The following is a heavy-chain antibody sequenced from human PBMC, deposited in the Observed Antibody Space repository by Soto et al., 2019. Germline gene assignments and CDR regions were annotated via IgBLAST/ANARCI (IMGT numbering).Heavy chain of an antibody. D-gene: IGHD2-21*02. Sequence: GASVKVSCKASGGTFSSYAISWVRQAPGQGLEWMGGIIPIFGTANYAQKFQGRVTITTDESTSTAYMELSSLRSEDTAVYYFATEMSCGGDCYSKYYFDYWGQGTLVTVSS. CDR1: GGTFSSYA. CDR2: IIPIFGTA. CDR3: ATEMSCGGDCYSKYYFDY. J-gene: IGHJ4*02. V-gene: IGHV1-69*05.